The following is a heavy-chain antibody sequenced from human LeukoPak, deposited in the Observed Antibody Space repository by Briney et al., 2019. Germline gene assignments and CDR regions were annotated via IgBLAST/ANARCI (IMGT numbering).Heavy chain of an antibody. J-gene: IGHJ4*02. CDR3: ARGPLDAVGATIFDY. Sequence: GESLKISCKGSGYSFTSYWIGWVRQMPGKGLEWMGIIYPGDSDTRYSPSFQGQVTISADKSISTAYLQWSSLKASDTAMYYCARGPLDAVGATIFDYWGQGTLVTVSS. CDR1: GYSFTSYW. CDR2: IYPGDSDT. D-gene: IGHD1-26*01. V-gene: IGHV5-51*01.